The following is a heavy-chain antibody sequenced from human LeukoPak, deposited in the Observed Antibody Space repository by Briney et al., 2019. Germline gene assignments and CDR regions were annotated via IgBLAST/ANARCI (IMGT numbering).Heavy chain of an antibody. J-gene: IGHJ6*03. CDR1: GYTFTGYY. V-gene: IGHV1-2*02. CDR3: ARVQNPPWKSVWSDSYMDV. Sequence: ASVKVSCKASGYTFTGYYMHWVRQAPGQGLEWMRWINPNSGGTNYAQKFQGRVTITTDESTSTAYMELSSLRSEDTAVYYCARVQNPPWKSVWSDSYMDVWGKGTTVTVSS. CDR2: INPNSGGT. D-gene: IGHD3-3*01.